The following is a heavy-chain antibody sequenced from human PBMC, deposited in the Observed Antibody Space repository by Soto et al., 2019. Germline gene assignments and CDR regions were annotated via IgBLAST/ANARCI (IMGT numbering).Heavy chain of an antibody. J-gene: IGHJ4*02. CDR1: GYAFTTYG. CDR2: ISAHNGNT. V-gene: IGHV1-18*01. CDR3: ARGRYGDY. Sequence: QVHLVQSGAEVKKPGASVKVSCKGSGYAFTTYGITWVRQAPGQGLEWMGWISAHNGNTNYAQKLQGRVTVTRDTSTSTAYMALRCLRSDDTAVYYCARGRYGDYWGQGALVTVSS. D-gene: IGHD1-1*01.